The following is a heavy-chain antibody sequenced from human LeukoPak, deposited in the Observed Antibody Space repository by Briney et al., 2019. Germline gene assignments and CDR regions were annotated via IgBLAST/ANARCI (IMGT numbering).Heavy chain of an antibody. D-gene: IGHD3-3*01. J-gene: IGHJ4*02. V-gene: IGHV4-34*01. CDR2: INHSGST. Sequence: SETLSLTRAVYGGSFSGYYWSWIRQPPGKGLEWIGEINHSGSTNYNPSLKSRVTISVDTSKNQFSLKLSSVTAADTAVYYCARERYYDFWSAPIADYWGQGTLVTVSS. CDR1: GGSFSGYY. CDR3: ARERYYDFWSAPIADY.